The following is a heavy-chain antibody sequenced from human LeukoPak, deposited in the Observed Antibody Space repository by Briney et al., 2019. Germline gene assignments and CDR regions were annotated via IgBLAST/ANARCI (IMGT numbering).Heavy chain of an antibody. D-gene: IGHD4-17*01. CDR1: GFTFNTYA. Sequence: PGGSLRLSCAVSGFTFNTYAMHWVRQAPGKGLEWVAVISYDGSNKYYADSVKGRFTISRDNSKSTLYLQMNSLRAEDTAVYYCAGDGDYYWGQGTLVTVSS. J-gene: IGHJ4*02. CDR2: ISYDGSNK. V-gene: IGHV3-30-3*01. CDR3: AGDGDYY.